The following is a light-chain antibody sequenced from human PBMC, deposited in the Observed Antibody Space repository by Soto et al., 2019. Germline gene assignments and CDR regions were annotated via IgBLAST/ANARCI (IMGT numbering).Light chain of an antibody. Sequence: QSALTQPRSVSGSPGQSVTISCTGTSSDVGGYNYVSWYQQHPGKAPKLMIYDVSKRPSGVSDRFSDSKSGNTASLTISGLQAEDEADYYCCSYAGSYTYVFGAGTKVTVL. J-gene: IGLJ1*01. CDR1: SSDVGGYNY. CDR2: DVS. CDR3: CSYAGSYTYV. V-gene: IGLV2-11*01.